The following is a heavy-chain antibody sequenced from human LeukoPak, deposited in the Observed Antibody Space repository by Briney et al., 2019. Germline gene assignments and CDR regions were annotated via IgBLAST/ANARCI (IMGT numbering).Heavy chain of an antibody. V-gene: IGHV2-5*02. D-gene: IGHD3-22*01. CDR1: GFSLSTSGVG. Sequence: ESGPTLVKPTQTLTLTCTFSGFSLSTSGVGVGWIRQPPGKALEWLALIYWDDDKRYSPSLKSRLTITKDTSKNQVVLTMTNMDPVDTATYYCAQGGYYYDSSGYQVDRAAFDIWGKGTMVTVSS. CDR2: IYWDDDK. J-gene: IGHJ3*02. CDR3: AQGGYYYDSSGYQVDRAAFDI.